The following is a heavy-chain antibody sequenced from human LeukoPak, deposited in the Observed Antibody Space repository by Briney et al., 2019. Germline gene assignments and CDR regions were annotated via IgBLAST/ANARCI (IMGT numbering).Heavy chain of an antibody. J-gene: IGHJ4*02. Sequence: GGSLRLSCAASGFTFSSYSMNWVRQAPGKGLEWVSSISSSSSYIYYADSVKGRFTISRDNAKNSLYLQMNSLRAGDTAVYYCARNYDSSGYYFDYWGQGTLVTVSS. D-gene: IGHD3-22*01. CDR2: ISSSSSYI. CDR1: GFTFSSYS. V-gene: IGHV3-21*01. CDR3: ARNYDSSGYYFDY.